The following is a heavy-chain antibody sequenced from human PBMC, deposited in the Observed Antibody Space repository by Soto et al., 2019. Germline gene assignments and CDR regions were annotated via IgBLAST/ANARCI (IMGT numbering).Heavy chain of an antibody. Sequence: QVHLVESGGGVVQSGRSLRLSCAASGFTFSSYAMHWVRQAPGKGLEWVALITHDGGNEYYADSVKGRFIISRDDSENTLYLQMIGLRPEDTAVYYCARDSGIVLVPVTSMDVWGQGTTVTVSS. D-gene: IGHD2-2*01. CDR2: ITHDGGNE. V-gene: IGHV3-30-3*01. CDR1: GFTFSSYA. J-gene: IGHJ6*02. CDR3: ARDSGIVLVPVTSMDV.